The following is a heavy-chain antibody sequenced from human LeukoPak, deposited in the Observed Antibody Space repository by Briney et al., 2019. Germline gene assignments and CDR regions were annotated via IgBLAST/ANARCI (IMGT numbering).Heavy chain of an antibody. Sequence: KASETLSLTCTVSGASVSSSSSFWAWIRQPPGKGLEWIGNVYYSGSTHYNPSLKSRVTISLDMSKTQFSLRLTSVNAADTAIYYCARHGLYQDYGYWGQGILVTVSS. CDR1: GASVSSSSSF. CDR3: ARHGLYQDYGY. D-gene: IGHD3-16*01. CDR2: VYYSGST. V-gene: IGHV4-39*01. J-gene: IGHJ4*02.